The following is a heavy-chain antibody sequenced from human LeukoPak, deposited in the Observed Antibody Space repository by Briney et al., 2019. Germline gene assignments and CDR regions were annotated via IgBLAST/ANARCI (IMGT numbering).Heavy chain of an antibody. CDR1: GGSFSGYY. V-gene: IGHV4-34*01. Sequence: PSETLSLTCAVYGGSFSGYYWSWIRQPPGKGLEWIGEINHSGSTNYNPSLKSRVTISVDTSKNQFSLKLSSVTAADTAVYYCARGYLGVDYYDSSGYSPDYWGQGTLVTVSS. J-gene: IGHJ4*02. CDR2: INHSGST. D-gene: IGHD3-22*01. CDR3: ARGYLGVDYYDSSGYSPDY.